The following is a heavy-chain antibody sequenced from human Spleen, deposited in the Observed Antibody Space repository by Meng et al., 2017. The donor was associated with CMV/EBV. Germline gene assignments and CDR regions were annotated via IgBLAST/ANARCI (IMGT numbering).Heavy chain of an antibody. Sequence: ASVKVSCKASGGTFSSYAISWVRQAPGQGLEWMGWISAYNGNTNYAQKLQGRVTMTTDTSTSTAYMELRSLRSDDTAVYYCARGPFSSSWYSLDYWGQGTLVTVSS. V-gene: IGHV1-18*01. CDR2: ISAYNGNT. D-gene: IGHD6-13*01. CDR3: ARGPFSSSWYSLDY. CDR1: GGTFSSYA. J-gene: IGHJ4*02.